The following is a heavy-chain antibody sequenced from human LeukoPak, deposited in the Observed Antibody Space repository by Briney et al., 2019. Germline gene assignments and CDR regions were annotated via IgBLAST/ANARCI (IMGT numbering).Heavy chain of an antibody. Sequence: SETLSLTCAVYGGSFSGYYWSWIRQPPGKGLEWIGEINHSGSNNYNPSLKSRVTISVDTSKNQFSLKLSSVTAADTAVYYCASRALRGYSYGYRFFDYWGQGTLVTVSS. V-gene: IGHV4-34*01. D-gene: IGHD5-18*01. CDR3: ASRALRGYSYGYRFFDY. J-gene: IGHJ4*02. CDR2: INHSGSN. CDR1: GGSFSGYY.